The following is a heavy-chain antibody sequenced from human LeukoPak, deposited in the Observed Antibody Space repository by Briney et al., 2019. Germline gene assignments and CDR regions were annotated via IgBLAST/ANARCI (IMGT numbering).Heavy chain of an antibody. D-gene: IGHD5-24*01. Sequence: GESLKISCKGSGYSFTSYWIGWMRQMPGKGLEWMGIIYPGDTDTRYSPSFQGQVTISADKSISTAYLQWSSLKASDTAMYYCARATGWLQLTNDAFDIWGQGTMVTVSS. V-gene: IGHV5-51*01. CDR3: ARATGWLQLTNDAFDI. CDR1: GYSFTSYW. J-gene: IGHJ3*02. CDR2: IYPGDTDT.